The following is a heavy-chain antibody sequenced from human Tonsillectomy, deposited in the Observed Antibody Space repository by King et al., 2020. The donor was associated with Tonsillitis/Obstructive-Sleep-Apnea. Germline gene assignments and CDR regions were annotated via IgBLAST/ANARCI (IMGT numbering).Heavy chain of an antibody. V-gene: IGHV3-7*03. CDR2: IREDGSEK. CDR1: GFTFSSYW. J-gene: IGHJ3*02. Sequence: VQLVESGGGLVQPGGSLRLSCTASGFTFSSYWMTWVRQAPGKGLEWVANIREDGSEKYYVDSVKGRFTISRDNAKNSLYLQMNSLRAGDPAVYYCARVLDYFDSSGYRAFDIWGQGTMVTVSS. CDR3: ARVLDYFDSSGYRAFDI. D-gene: IGHD3-22*01.